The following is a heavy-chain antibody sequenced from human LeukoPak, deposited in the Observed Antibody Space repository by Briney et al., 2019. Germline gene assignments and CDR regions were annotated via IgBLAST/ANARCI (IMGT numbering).Heavy chain of an antibody. CDR3: AKEGGRHSGHKIDY. CDR2: ISGSGGST. J-gene: IGHJ4*02. CDR1: GFTFSSYA. V-gene: IGHV3-23*01. Sequence: QAGGSLRLSCAASGFTFSSYAMSWVRQAPGKGLEWVSAISGSGGSTYYADSVKGRFTISRDNSKNTLYLQMNSLRAEDTAVYYCAKEGGRHSGHKIDYWGQGTLVTVSS. D-gene: IGHD1-26*01.